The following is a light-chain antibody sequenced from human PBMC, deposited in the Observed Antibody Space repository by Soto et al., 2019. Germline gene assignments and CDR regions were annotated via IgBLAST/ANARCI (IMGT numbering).Light chain of an antibody. Sequence: DLQMSQSPSSLSASVGDRVTITCRASQSINNYLNWFQQKSGRGPTLLIYAASTLESGVPSRFTGRGSGTDFTLTIDHLQPDDFATYYCQQTYSVPWTFGQGTKVET. CDR1: QSINNY. CDR3: QQTYSVPWT. V-gene: IGKV1-39*01. CDR2: AAS. J-gene: IGKJ1*01.